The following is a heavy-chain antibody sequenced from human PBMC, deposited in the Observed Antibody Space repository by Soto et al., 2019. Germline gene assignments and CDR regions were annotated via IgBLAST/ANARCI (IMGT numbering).Heavy chain of an antibody. J-gene: IGHJ4*02. D-gene: IGHD6-13*01. V-gene: IGHV4-59*01. CDR3: ATGSMAANGVDY. Sequence: SETLSLTCTVSGGPMKTFFWNWIRQSPGKGLEWIGFIYYTGSTYYNPSLKSRVSMSVDTSRSQFSLRLTSVTAADTATYYCATGSMAANGVDYWGPGTLVTVSS. CDR2: IYYTGST. CDR1: GGPMKTFF.